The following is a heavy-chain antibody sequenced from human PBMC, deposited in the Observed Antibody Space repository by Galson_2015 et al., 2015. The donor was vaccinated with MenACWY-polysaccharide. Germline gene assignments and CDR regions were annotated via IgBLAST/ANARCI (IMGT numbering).Heavy chain of an antibody. V-gene: IGHV3-23*01. Sequence: SLRFSCAAPGSTLSTPAMLWVRQAPGKGLVGISTMRDGGGGTSYADSVKGRFTISRDSSKNTQHLQVNSLRAEDTAIYYCAKGGIAARLPYYFDSWGQGTLLTVSS. CDR3: AKGGIAARLPYYFDS. CDR1: GSTLSTPA. D-gene: IGHD6-6*01. CDR2: MRDGGGGT. J-gene: IGHJ4*02.